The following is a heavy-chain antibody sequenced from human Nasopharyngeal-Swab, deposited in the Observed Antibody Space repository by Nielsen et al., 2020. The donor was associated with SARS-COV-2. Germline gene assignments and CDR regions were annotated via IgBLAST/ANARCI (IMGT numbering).Heavy chain of an antibody. CDR1: GFTFSRYT. J-gene: IGHJ4*02. CDR2: ISYDGSNK. D-gene: IGHD3-22*01. CDR3: ASTPLDSSGYYYAFHY. Sequence: GESQKISCAASGFTFSRYTMHWVRQAPGKGLEWVAVISYDGSNKYYADSVKGRFTISRDISKNTLYLQMNSLRAEDTAVFYCASTPLDSSGYYYAFHYWGRGTLVTVSS. V-gene: IGHV3-30-3*01.